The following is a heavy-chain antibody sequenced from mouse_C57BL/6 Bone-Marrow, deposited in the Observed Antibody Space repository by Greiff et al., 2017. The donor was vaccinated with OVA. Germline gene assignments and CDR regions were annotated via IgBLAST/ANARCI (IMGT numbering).Heavy chain of an antibody. CDR3: ARDEIYYDYDHGFDY. CDR2: IHPNSGST. Sequence: QVQLQQPGAELVKPGASVKLSCKASGYTFTSYWMHWVKQRPGQGLEWIGMIHPNSGSTNYNEKFKSKATLTVDHSSSTAYMQLSSLTSEDSAVYYCARDEIYYDYDHGFDYWGQGTTLTVSS. J-gene: IGHJ2*01. D-gene: IGHD2-4*01. CDR1: GYTFTSYW. V-gene: IGHV1-64*01.